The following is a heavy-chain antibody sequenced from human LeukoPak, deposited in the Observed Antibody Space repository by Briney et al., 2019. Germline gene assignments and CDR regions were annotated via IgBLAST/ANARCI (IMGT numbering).Heavy chain of an antibody. D-gene: IGHD1-7*01. J-gene: IGHJ4*02. V-gene: IGHV4-31*11. CDR2: IYYSGST. CDR3: ARALVTGTPFDY. CDR1: GGSFSGYY. Sequence: SETLSLTCAVYGGSFSGYYWSWIRQHPGKGLEWIGYIYYSGSTYYNPSLKSRVTISVDTSKNQFSLKLSSVTAADTAVYYCARALVTGTPFDYWGQGTLVTVSS.